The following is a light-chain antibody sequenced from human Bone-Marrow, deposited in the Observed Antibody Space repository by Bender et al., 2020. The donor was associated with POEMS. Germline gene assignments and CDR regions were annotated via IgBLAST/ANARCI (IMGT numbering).Light chain of an antibody. V-gene: IGLV3-1*01. CDR2: QNN. J-gene: IGLJ2*01. Sequence: SYELSQPRSVSVSPGQTASITCSGDELGNKYVYWYQQRPGQSPVLVIYQNNNRPSGIPERFSGSNSGNTATLTITRVEAGDEADYSCQVWDSSSAHVVFGGGTKLTVL. CDR3: QVWDSSSAHVV. CDR1: ELGNKY.